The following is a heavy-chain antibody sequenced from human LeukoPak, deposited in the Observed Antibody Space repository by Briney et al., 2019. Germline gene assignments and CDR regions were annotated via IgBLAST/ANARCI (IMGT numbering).Heavy chain of an antibody. V-gene: IGHV3-21*01. CDR3: AREVRGLHY. Sequence: GGSLRLSCAASGFTFSHYAMNWVRQAPGKGLEWVSSITSSSGYIYYADSVKGRFTISRDNAKSSLFLQMNSLRAEDTAVYFCAREVRGLHYWGQGTLVTVSS. D-gene: IGHD3-10*01. J-gene: IGHJ4*02. CDR2: ITSSSGYI. CDR1: GFTFSHYA.